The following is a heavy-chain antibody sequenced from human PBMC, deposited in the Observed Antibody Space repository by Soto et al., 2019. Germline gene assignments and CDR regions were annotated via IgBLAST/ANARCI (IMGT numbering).Heavy chain of an antibody. D-gene: IGHD3-3*02. J-gene: IGHJ6*02. CDR2: IIPIFRTP. V-gene: IGHV1-69*12. CDR1: GGTFGNSA. CDR3: ARDKDRQQLGGNYYYGIDV. Sequence: QVQLVQSGAEVKKPGSSVTVSCKASGGTFGNSAISWVRQAPGQGLEWMGGIIPIFRTPDYAQKFQGRVTITADESTGTAYMELTSLRSDDTAVYYCARDKDRQQLGGNYYYGIDVWGQGTTVTVSS.